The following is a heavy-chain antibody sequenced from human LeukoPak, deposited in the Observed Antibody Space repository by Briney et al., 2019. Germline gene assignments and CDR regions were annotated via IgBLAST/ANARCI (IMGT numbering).Heavy chain of an antibody. J-gene: IGHJ5*02. D-gene: IGHD3-10*01. Sequence: SETLSLTCTVSGDSISTSTYYWGWIRQPPGKGLEWIGRFSYSGSTYYNPSLKSRVTISVDTSKNQFSLKLSSVTAADTAVYYCAREGLNMVRGVIPKEAWGWFDPWGQGTPVTVSS. CDR3: AREGLNMVRGVIPKEAWGWFDP. CDR1: GDSISTSTYY. V-gene: IGHV4-39*02. CDR2: FSYSGST.